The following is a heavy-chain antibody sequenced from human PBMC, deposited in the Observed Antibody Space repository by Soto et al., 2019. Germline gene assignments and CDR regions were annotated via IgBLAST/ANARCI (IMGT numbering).Heavy chain of an antibody. V-gene: IGHV4-30-4*01. J-gene: IGHJ4*02. CDR2: IYYSGST. CDR1: GGSISSGDYY. Sequence: SETLSLTCTVSGGSISSGDYYWSWIRQPPGKGLEWIGYIYYSGSTYYNPSLKSRVTISVDTSKNQFSLKLSSVTAADTAVYYCARVRSSWRVRTEHYFDYWGQGTLVTVSS. CDR3: ARVRSSWRVRTEHYFDY. D-gene: IGHD6-13*01.